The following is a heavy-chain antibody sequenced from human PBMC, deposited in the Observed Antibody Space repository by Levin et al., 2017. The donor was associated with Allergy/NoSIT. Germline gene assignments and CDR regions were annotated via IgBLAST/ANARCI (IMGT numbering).Heavy chain of an antibody. J-gene: IGHJ4*02. Sequence: SETLSLTCKVSGGSISSGSYYWSWIRQPAAKGREWIGRIYSSGSANYNPSLKSRVTIPVDTSKNQFSLKLSSVTAADTAVYYCARAEVGSEHWGQGTLVTVSS. CDR3: ARAEVGSEH. D-gene: IGHD3-10*01. CDR2: IYSSGSA. V-gene: IGHV4-61*02. CDR1: GGSISSGSYY.